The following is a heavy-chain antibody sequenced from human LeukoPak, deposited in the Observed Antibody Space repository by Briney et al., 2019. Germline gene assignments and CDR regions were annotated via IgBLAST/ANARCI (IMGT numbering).Heavy chain of an antibody. Sequence: SETLSLTCTVSGGSVSNYYWSWVRQPPGKGLEYIGYIYHSGTTNYNPSLKSRVTMSLDTSKNQFSLKLSSVTAADTALYYCATCSSYPPGELDYWGQGSLVTVSS. CDR3: ATCSSYPPGELDY. CDR1: GGSVSNYY. V-gene: IGHV4-59*02. CDR2: IYHSGTT. D-gene: IGHD1-7*01. J-gene: IGHJ4*02.